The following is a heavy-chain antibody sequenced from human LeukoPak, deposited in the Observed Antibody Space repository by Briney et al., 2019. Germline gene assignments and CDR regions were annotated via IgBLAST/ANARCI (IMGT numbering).Heavy chain of an antibody. V-gene: IGHV1-69*06. CDR2: IIPIFGTA. J-gene: IGHJ5*02. D-gene: IGHD6-13*01. CDR1: GGTFSSYA. CDR3: AREGVAAAGTWWFDP. Sequence: SVKVSCKASGGTFSSYAISWVRQAPGQGLEWMGGIIPIFGTANYAQKFQGRVTITADKSTSTAYMELSSLRSEDTAVYYCAREGVAAAGTWWFDPWGQGTLVTVSS.